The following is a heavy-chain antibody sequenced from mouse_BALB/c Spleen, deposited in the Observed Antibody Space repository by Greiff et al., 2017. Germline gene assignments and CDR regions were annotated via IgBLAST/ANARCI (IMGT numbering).Heavy chain of an antibody. V-gene: IGHV3-2*02. CDR3: ASDWDKYFDV. CDR1: GYSITSDYA. Sequence: EVQRVESGPGLVKPSQSLSLTCTVTGYSITSDYAWNWIRQFPGNKLEWMGYISYSGSTSYNPSLKSRISITRDTSKNQFFLQLNSVTTEDTATYYCASDWDKYFDVWGAGTTVTVSS. CDR2: ISYSGST. D-gene: IGHD4-1*01. J-gene: IGHJ1*01.